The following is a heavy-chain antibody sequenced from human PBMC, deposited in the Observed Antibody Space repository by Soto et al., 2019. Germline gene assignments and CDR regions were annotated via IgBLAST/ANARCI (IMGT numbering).Heavy chain of an antibody. CDR1: GFTFSTYA. D-gene: IGHD3-3*01. CDR3: AKGSSSSRPYYFDY. CDR2: ITDSGGST. Sequence: GSLRLSCAASGFTFSTYAMVWVRQAPGKGLEWVSGITDSGGSTYYADSVKGRFTISRDNSKNTLYAEVSSLRADDSAVYYCAKGSSSSRPYYFDYWGQGALVTVSS. J-gene: IGHJ4*02. V-gene: IGHV3-23*01.